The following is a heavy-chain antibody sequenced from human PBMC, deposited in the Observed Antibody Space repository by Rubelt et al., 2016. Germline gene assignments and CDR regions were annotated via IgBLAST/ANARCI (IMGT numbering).Heavy chain of an antibody. CDR2: ISSGSSTI. J-gene: IGHJ6*02. Sequence: GKGLEWVSYISSGSSTIYYADSVKGRFTISRDNAKNSLYLQMNSLRAEDTAVYYCERDFGYQRGLDVWGQGTTVTVSS. CDR3: ERDFGYQRGLDV. V-gene: IGHV3-48*04. D-gene: IGHD2-15*01.